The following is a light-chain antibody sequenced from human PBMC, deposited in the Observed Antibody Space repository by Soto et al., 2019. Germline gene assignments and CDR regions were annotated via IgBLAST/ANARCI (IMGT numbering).Light chain of an antibody. Sequence: EMVMTQSPATLSVSPGERATLSCRASQSVSSNLAWYQQKPGQAPRLLIYGASTRATGVPARFSGSGSGTEFTLTISSLQSEDFAVYHCQLYNSWPRTFGQGTKVESK. V-gene: IGKV3-15*01. CDR1: QSVSSN. J-gene: IGKJ1*01. CDR2: GAS. CDR3: QLYNSWPRT.